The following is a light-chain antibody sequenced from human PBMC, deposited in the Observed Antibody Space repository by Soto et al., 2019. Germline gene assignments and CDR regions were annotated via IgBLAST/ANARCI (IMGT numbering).Light chain of an antibody. CDR2: AAS. Sequence: DIQMTQSPSSLSSSLGDRVTITCRASQSISSYLNWYQQKPGKAPKLLIYAASSLQSGVPSRFSGSGSGTDFTLTISSLQPEDFATYYCQQAGTFGQGTKVDIK. CDR3: QQAGT. CDR1: QSISSY. V-gene: IGKV1-39*01. J-gene: IGKJ1*01.